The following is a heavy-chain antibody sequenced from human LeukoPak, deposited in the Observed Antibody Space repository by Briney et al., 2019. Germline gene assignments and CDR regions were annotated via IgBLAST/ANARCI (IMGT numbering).Heavy chain of an antibody. Sequence: PSETLSLNCTVSGGSISSSSYYWGWIRQPPGKGLEWIGSIYCSGSTYYNPSLKSRVTISVDTSKNQFSLKLSSVTAADTAVYYCARHAHSCGRYVVDYWGQGTLVTVSS. CDR2: IYCSGST. D-gene: IGHD6-19*01. CDR1: GGSISSSSYY. V-gene: IGHV4-39*01. CDR3: ARHAHSCGRYVVDY. J-gene: IGHJ4*02.